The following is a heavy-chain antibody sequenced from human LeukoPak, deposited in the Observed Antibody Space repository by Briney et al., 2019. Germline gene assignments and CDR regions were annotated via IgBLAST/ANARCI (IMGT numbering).Heavy chain of an antibody. J-gene: IGHJ4*02. CDR2: SNPGSGGT. CDR3: ARGGDAIRYYYDSSGYFPFDY. Sequence: ASVKLSCTASGYTFTGYYMDWVRQAPGQGLEWRGWSNPGSGGTNDAQKSQGRVTMTRATAISTAYMELSRLRSDDTAVYYCARGGDAIRYYYDSSGYFPFDYWGQGTLVTVSS. D-gene: IGHD3-22*01. CDR1: GYTFTGYY. V-gene: IGHV1-2*02.